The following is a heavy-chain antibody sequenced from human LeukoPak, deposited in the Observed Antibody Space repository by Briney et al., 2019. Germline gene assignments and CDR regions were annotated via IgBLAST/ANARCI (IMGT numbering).Heavy chain of an antibody. CDR1: GYTFTTHA. Sequence: GASVKVSCTASGYTFTTHAIHWVRQAPGQSLEWMGWINVANGKTKYSQKFQGRVTITRDTSANTAYMELSSLTSEDTAVYYCARVRDGYWGQGTLVTVSP. V-gene: IGHV1-3*01. CDR2: INVANGKT. CDR3: ARVRDGY. J-gene: IGHJ4*02.